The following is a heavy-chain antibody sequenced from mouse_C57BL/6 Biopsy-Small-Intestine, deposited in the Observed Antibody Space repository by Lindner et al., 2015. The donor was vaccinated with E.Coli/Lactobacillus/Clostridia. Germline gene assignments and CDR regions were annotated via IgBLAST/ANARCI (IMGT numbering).Heavy chain of an antibody. CDR2: ISGYNGKT. Sequence: SVKVSCKASGYMFNTYAISWVRQAPGQGLEWMGWISGYNGKTYYAQKFQGRVTMTTDTSTTTAYLDLKSLRSDDTAVYYCARDHIATRPNYHYGMDVWGQGTTVSVSS. V-gene: IGHV14-2*02. CDR1: GYMFNTYA. CDR3: ARDHIATRPNYHYGMDV. J-gene: IGHJ1*01. D-gene: IGHD1-1*01.